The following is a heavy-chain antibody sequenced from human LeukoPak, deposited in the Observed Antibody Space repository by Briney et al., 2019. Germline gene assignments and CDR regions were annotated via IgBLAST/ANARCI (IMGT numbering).Heavy chain of an antibody. CDR3: TTARRRDSWNPRF. CDR2: FDPEDSIT. CDR1: GYTLIELS. Sequence: ASVKVSCKVSGYTLIELSMHWVRQAPGKGLEWMGGFDPEDSITLYAERFQGRVTMTEDTSTGTAYMQLSSLTSEDTAVYYCTTARRRDSWNPRFWGQGTLVSVSS. D-gene: IGHD1-1*01. V-gene: IGHV1-24*01. J-gene: IGHJ4*02.